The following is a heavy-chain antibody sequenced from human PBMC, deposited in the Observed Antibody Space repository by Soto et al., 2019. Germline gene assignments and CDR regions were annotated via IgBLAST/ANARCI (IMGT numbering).Heavy chain of an antibody. Sequence: QVQLVQSGAEVKKPGASVKVSCKASGYTFTSYAIHWVRQAPGQRLEWMGWINTAKDTTKYSQKFQGSVTITRDTSTTIIYMELSSLRSEDTAVYYCARGSSWSYFDYWGQGTLVTVSS. D-gene: IGHD6-13*01. V-gene: IGHV1-3*04. CDR1: GYTFTSYA. CDR2: INTAKDTT. CDR3: ARGSSWSYFDY. J-gene: IGHJ4*02.